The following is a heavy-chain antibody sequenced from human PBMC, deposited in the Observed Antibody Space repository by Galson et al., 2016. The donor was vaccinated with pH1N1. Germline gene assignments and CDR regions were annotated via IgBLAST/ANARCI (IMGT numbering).Heavy chain of an antibody. D-gene: IGHD2-21*01. V-gene: IGHV5-51*03. Sequence: QSGAEVKKPGESLKISCKGSGSSFTSYWIGWVRQMPGKGLEWMGIIFPGDSDTRYSPSFQGQVTISADKSISTAYLQWNSLRASDTAMYYCARSPADPGYSDDYMDDWGKGTTVSGSS. CDR3: ARSPADPGYSDDYMDD. CDR2: IFPGDSDT. CDR1: GSSFTSYW. J-gene: IGHJ6*03.